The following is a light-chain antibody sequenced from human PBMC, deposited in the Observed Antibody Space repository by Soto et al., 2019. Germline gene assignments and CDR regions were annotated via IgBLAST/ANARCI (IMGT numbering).Light chain of an antibody. CDR2: GAS. V-gene: IGKV3-15*01. J-gene: IGKJ4*01. CDR3: QQYNNWPLT. CDR1: QSVSSN. Sequence: EIVMTQSPATLSVSPGERATLSCRASQSVSSNLAWYQHKPGQAPRLLIYGASTRATGIPARFSGSRSGTEFTLTISSLQSEDVAFYYCQQYNNWPLTFGGGTKVVIK.